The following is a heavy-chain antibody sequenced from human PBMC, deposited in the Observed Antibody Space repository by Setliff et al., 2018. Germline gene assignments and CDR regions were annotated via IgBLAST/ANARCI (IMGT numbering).Heavy chain of an antibody. Sequence: GSGPTLVNPTETLTLTCIVSGFSLSNGRMGVSWIRQPPGKALEWLAHIFSNDEKSYSPSLKIRLTITKDTSKNQVVLTMTNMDPVDTATYYCAHRPDGVWGKGTTVTVSS. CDR2: IFSNDEK. CDR1: GFSLSNGRMG. CDR3: AHRPDGV. V-gene: IGHV2-26*02. J-gene: IGHJ6*04.